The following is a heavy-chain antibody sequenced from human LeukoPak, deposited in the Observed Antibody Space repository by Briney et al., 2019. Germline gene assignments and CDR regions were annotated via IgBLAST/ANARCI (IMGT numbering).Heavy chain of an antibody. CDR1: EFTFRSYA. CDR3: AKALSRPQYYYYYGMDV. D-gene: IGHD6-6*01. V-gene: IGHV3-23*01. J-gene: IGHJ6*02. Sequence: GGSLRLSCAASEFTFRSYAMSWVRQAPGKGLEWVSTISGSGDSKYYEDSVKGRFTISRDNSKNTLYLQMNSLRAEGTAVYYCAKALSRPQYYYYYGMDVWGQGTTVTVSS. CDR2: ISGSGDSK.